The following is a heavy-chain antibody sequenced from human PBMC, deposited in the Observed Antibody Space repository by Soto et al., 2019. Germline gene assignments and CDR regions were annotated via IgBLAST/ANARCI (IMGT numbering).Heavy chain of an antibody. Sequence: SETLSLTCSVSGDSVSSDRYFWTWIRQPPGKGLEWIAYIYYTGDTNYNPSLKSRVTISVDTSRNQFSLTLTSVTAADTAVYFCARIVVGATVDLWGQGSLVTVSS. D-gene: IGHD1-26*01. V-gene: IGHV4-61*01. CDR2: IYYTGDT. J-gene: IGHJ5*02. CDR1: GDSVSSDRYF. CDR3: ARIVVGATVDL.